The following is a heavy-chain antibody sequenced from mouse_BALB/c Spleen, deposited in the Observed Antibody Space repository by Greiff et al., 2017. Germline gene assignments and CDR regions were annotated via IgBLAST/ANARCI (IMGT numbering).Heavy chain of an antibody. CDR1: GFSLTGYG. Sequence: VQLVESGPGLVAPSQSLSITCTVSGFSLTGYGVNWVRQPPGKGLEWLGMIWGDGSTDYNSALKSRLSISKDNSKSQVFLKMNSLQTDDTARYYCARDGYYGNYLYAMDYWGQGTSVTVSS. CDR2: IWGDGST. J-gene: IGHJ4*01. V-gene: IGHV2-6-7*01. D-gene: IGHD2-1*01. CDR3: ARDGYYGNYLYAMDY.